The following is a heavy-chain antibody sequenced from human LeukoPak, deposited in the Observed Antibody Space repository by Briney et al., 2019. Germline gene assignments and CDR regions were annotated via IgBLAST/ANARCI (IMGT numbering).Heavy chain of an antibody. D-gene: IGHD1-26*01. CDR2: ISGSAVIT. CDR3: AREGVGATYFDY. V-gene: IGHV3-23*01. CDR1: GLTFINFG. Sequence: GGSLRLSCAASGLTFINFGMTWVRQAPGKGLEWVSAISGSAVITFYADSVKGRFTISRDNAKNSLYLQMNSLRAEDTAVYYCAREGVGATYFDYWGQGTLVTVSS. J-gene: IGHJ4*02.